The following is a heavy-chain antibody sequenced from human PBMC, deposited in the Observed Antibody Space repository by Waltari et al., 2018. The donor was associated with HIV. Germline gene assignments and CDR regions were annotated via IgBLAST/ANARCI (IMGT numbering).Heavy chain of an antibody. V-gene: IGHV3-20*04. CDR2: LNWNGNRT. D-gene: IGHD3-22*01. J-gene: IGHJ6*02. CDR3: TREGKKWLNNYYYYSGLDV. Sequence: VRLVESGGRVVRPGGPLRLTCIHSGSKFEQYGLGWLARGPGKGLEFVACLNWNGNRTGPADVVKGRFTVSRDNAKDSLFLQMNRLRADDTAVYYCTREGKKWLNNYYYYSGLDVWGQGTTVIVSS. CDR1: GSKFEQYG.